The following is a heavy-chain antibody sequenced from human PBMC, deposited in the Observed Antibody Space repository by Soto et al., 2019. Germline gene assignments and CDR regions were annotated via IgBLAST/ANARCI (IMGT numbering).Heavy chain of an antibody. V-gene: IGHV1-46*01. CDR3: ARELGYCSGGSCPLVYYYYGMDV. J-gene: IGHJ6*02. CDR1: GYTFTSYY. CDR2: INPSGGST. Sequence: ASVKVSCKASGYTFTSYYMNCVRQAPGQVLEWMGIINPSGGSTSYAQKFQGRVTMTRDTSTSTVYMELSSLRSEDTAVYYCARELGYCSGGSCPLVYYYYGMDVWGQGTTVTVSS. D-gene: IGHD2-15*01.